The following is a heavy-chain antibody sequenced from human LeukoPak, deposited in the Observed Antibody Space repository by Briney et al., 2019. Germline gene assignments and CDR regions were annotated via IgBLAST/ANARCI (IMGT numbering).Heavy chain of an antibody. D-gene: IGHD2/OR15-2a*01. Sequence: SETLSLTCGVSGGSIDITNYWSWVRQAPGKGLEWIGEISHDGTTNYRPSLRSRVAMSFDRANNQFSLRLTSVTAADTAVYYCTRENRPFCPFAFWGQGVLVTVSS. CDR1: GGSIDITNY. CDR3: TRENRPFCPFAF. J-gene: IGHJ4*02. CDR2: ISHDGTT. V-gene: IGHV4-4*02.